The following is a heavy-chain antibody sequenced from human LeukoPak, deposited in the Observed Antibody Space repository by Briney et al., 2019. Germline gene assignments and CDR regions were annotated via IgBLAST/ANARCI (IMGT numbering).Heavy chain of an antibody. V-gene: IGHV3-23*01. CDR1: GFTFSSYA. D-gene: IGHD3-9*01. CDR3: AKDGVDILTGYYVVHIDY. CDR2: ISGSGGST. J-gene: IGHJ4*02. Sequence: GGSLRLSRAASGFTFSSYAMSWVRQAPGKGLEWVSAISGSGGSTYYADSVKGRFTISRDNSKNTLYLQMNSLRAEDTAVYYCAKDGVDILTGYYVVHIDYWGQGTLVTVSS.